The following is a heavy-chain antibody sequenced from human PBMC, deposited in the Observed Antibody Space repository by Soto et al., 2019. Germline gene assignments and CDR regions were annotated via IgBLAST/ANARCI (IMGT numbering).Heavy chain of an antibody. CDR3: ARDARLAYCGGDCYSLGYYFDY. V-gene: IGHV3-30-3*01. D-gene: IGHD2-21*02. CDR1: GFTFSSYA. J-gene: IGHJ4*02. Sequence: QVQLVESGGGVVQPGRSLRLSCAASGFTFSSYAMHWVRQAPGKGLEWVAVISYDGSNKYYADSVKGRFTISRDNSKNPLYLQMNSLRAEDTAVYYCARDARLAYCGGDCYSLGYYFDYWGQGTLVTVSS. CDR2: ISYDGSNK.